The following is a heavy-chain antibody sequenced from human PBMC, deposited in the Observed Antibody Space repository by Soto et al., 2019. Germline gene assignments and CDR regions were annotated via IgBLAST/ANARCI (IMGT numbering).Heavy chain of an antibody. CDR3: ARASVTMVRGVAYYYYGMDV. D-gene: IGHD3-10*01. CDR2: IYYSGST. CDR1: GGSISSGGYY. Sequence: TSETLSLTCTVSGGSISSGGYYWSWIRQHPGKGLEWIGYIYYSGSTYYNPSLKSRVTISVDTSKNQFSLKLSPVTAADTAVYYCARASVTMVRGVAYYYYGMDVWGQGTTVTVSS. J-gene: IGHJ6*02. V-gene: IGHV4-31*03.